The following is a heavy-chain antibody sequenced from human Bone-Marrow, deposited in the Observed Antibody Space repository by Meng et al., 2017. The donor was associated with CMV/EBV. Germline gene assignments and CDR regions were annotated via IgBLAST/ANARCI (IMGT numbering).Heavy chain of an antibody. V-gene: IGHV3-53*01. J-gene: IGHJ3*02. CDR3: ARGLFRGAFDI. CDR2: IYSGGST. D-gene: IGHD3-16*01. CDR1: GFTVSSNY. Sequence: GESLKISCAASGFTVSSNYMSWVRQAPGKGLEWVSVIYSGGSTYYADSVKGRFTISRDNSKNTLYLQMNSLRAEDTAVYYCARGLFRGAFDIWGQGTMVTVSS.